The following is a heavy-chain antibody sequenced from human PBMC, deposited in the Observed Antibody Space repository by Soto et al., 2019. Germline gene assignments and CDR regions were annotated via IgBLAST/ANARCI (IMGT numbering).Heavy chain of an antibody. D-gene: IGHD3-22*01. CDR3: AIQIYDSSGYYDAY. Sequence: QMQLQESGPGLVKPSETLSLTCTVSGGSISSSSYYWGWIRQPPGQGLEWLGTIYSLGNTYYNPSHMSQVSISVDKSKSQLLLKLCSVTAPDTAVYDFAIQIYDSSGYYDAYWGQGTVVTVSS. J-gene: IGHJ4*02. CDR1: GGSISSSSYY. CDR2: IYSLGNT. V-gene: IGHV4-39*01.